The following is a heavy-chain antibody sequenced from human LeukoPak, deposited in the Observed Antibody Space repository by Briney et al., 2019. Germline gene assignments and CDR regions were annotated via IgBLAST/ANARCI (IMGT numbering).Heavy chain of an antibody. CDR1: GFTFSSYA. V-gene: IGHV3-23*01. CDR3: AEPFSSSWYAPYDY. CDR2: ISGSGGST. J-gene: IGHJ4*02. D-gene: IGHD6-13*01. Sequence: GGSLRLSCAASGFTFSSYAMSWVRQAPGKGLEWVSAISGSGGSTYYADSVKGRFTVSRDNSKNTLYLQMDSLRAEDTAIYYCAEPFSSSWYAPYDYWGQGTPVIVSS.